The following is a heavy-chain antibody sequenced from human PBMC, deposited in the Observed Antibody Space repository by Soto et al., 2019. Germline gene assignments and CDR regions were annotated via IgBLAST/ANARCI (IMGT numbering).Heavy chain of an antibody. Sequence: EVQLLESGGGLVQPGGSLRLSCSASGFTFSTQAMAWVRQAPGKGLEWVSALMSSGESTDYADSVKGRFTISRDNSKNKLYLQMNSLRADDTAVYYCAKDIHGSGWSFDQWGQGTVV. D-gene: IGHD6-19*01. CDR2: LMSSGEST. V-gene: IGHV3-23*01. CDR1: GFTFSTQA. J-gene: IGHJ4*02. CDR3: AKDIHGSGWSFDQ.